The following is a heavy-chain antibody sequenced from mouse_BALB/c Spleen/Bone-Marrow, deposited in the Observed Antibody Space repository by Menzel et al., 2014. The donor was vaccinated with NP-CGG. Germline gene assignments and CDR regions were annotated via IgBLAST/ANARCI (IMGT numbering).Heavy chain of an antibody. Sequence: EVQGVESGGGLVQPGGSLRLSCAPSGFTFXDYYMTWVRQPSGKALEWLSFIRNEANGYTTEYSASVKGRFTISRDNSQSILYLQMNTLRPEDSATYYCARDNGSSPSYWFFNVWGAGTTVTVSS. CDR2: IRNEANGYTT. D-gene: IGHD1-1*01. CDR3: ARDNGSSPSYWFFNV. V-gene: IGHV7-3*02. J-gene: IGHJ1*01. CDR1: GFTFXDYY.